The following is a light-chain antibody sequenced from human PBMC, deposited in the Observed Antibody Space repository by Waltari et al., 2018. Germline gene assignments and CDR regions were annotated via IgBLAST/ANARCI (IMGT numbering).Light chain of an antibody. CDR1: QSVSST. CDR3: QKYGTLPAT. J-gene: IGKJ1*01. V-gene: IGKV3-20*01. CDR2: DAS. Sequence: IVLTQSPRTLSLSPGERATLSCRASQSVSSTLAWYQQKPCQAPRLLIYDASSRAAGIPDRFSGSGSGTDFSLTISRLEPEDFGVYYCQKYGTLPATFGQGTKVEI.